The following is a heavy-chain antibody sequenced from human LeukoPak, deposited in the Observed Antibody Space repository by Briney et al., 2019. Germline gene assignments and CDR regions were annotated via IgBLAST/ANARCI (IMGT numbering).Heavy chain of an antibody. D-gene: IGHD3-3*01. CDR2: IKQDGSEK. V-gene: IGHV3-7*03. J-gene: IGHJ4*02. CDR3: VREGTSGYLKTY. CDR1: GFTFSSYW. Sequence: SGGSLRLSCAASGFTFSSYWMCWLRQAPGKGLEWVANIKQDGSEKSYVDSVKGRFTISRDNAENSLCLQMNSLRAEDTAVYYCVREGTSGYLKTYWGQGTLVTVFS.